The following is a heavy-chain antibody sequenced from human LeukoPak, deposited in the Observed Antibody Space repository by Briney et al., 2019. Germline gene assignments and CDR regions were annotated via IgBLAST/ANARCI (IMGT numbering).Heavy chain of an antibody. V-gene: IGHV1-18*01. CDR2: ISAYNGNT. J-gene: IGHJ4*02. D-gene: IGHD1-26*01. CDR1: GYTFTSYG. CDR3: ARDGLMISGSYPYFDY. Sequence: GASVKVSCMASGYTFTSYGISWVRQAPGQGLEWMGWISAYNGNTNYAQKLQGRVTMTTDTSTSTAYMELRSLRSDDTAVYYCARDGLMISGSYPYFDYWGQGTLVTVSS.